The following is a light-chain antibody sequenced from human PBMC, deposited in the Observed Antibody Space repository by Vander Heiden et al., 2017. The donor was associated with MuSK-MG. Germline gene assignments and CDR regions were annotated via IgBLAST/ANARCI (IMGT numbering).Light chain of an antibody. CDR3: SSYAGSNNLV. J-gene: IGLJ2*01. Sequence: QSSLSLPPSSLESTGQSVTISCTGTSSDVGGYNYVSWYQQHPDKAPKLIIYEVSKRPSGVPDRFSGSKSGNTAARTGSGIQAEDEGDYYCSSYAGSNNLVFGGGTKLTVL. V-gene: IGLV2-8*01. CDR2: EVS. CDR1: SSDVGGYNY.